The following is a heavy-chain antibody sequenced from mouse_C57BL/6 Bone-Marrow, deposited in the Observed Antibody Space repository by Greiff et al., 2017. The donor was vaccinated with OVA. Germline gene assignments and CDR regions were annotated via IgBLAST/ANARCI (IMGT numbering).Heavy chain of an antibody. D-gene: IGHD2-5*01. V-gene: IGHV1-69*01. CDR1: GYTFTSYW. CDR3: ARGYYSNYVGY. Sequence: QVQLQQPGAELVMPGASVKLSCKASGYTFTSYWMHWVKQRPGQGLEWIGEIDPSDSYTNYNQKFKGKSTLTVDKSSSTAYMQLSSLTSEDSAVYYCARGYYSNYVGYGGQGTTLTVSS. J-gene: IGHJ2*01. CDR2: IDPSDSYT.